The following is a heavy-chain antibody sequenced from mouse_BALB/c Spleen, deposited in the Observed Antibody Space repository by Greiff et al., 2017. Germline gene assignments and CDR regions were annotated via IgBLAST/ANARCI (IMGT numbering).Heavy chain of an antibody. CDR3: ARTMITPFAY. CDR2: INPSSGYT. CDR1: GYTFTSYT. J-gene: IGHJ3*01. D-gene: IGHD2-4*01. V-gene: IGHV1-4*02. Sequence: QVQLQQSAAELARPGASVKMSCKASGYTFTSYTMHWVKQRPGQGLEWIGYINPSSGYTEYNQKFKDKTTLTADKSSSTAYMQLSSLTSEDSAVYYCARTMITPFAYWGQGTLVTVSA.